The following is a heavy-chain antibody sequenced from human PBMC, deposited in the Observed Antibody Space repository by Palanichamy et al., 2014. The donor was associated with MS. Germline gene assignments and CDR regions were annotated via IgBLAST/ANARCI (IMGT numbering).Heavy chain of an antibody. CDR2: INPSGGST. Sequence: QVQLVQSGAEVKKPGASVKVSCKASGYTFTNYYMHWVRQAPGQGLEWMGIINPSGGSTNYAQKFQGRVTMTSDTSTSTVYMELSNLRSEDTAVYYCARSAVVAADFDYWGQGTLVTVSS. CDR3: ARSAVVAADFDY. J-gene: IGHJ4*02. D-gene: IGHD2-15*01. V-gene: IGHV1-46*03. CDR1: GYTFTNYY.